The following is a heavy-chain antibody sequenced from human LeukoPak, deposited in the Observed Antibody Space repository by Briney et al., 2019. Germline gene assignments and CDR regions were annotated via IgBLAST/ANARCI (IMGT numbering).Heavy chain of an antibody. V-gene: IGHV3-74*01. CDR2: INSDGSST. CDR3: AKDSSNWALDY. Sequence: GGSLRLSCAASGFTFSSYWMHWVRQAPGKGLVWVSRINSDGSSTSYAESVKGRFTISRDNAKNTLYLQVNSLRAEDTAVYYCAKDSSNWALDYWGQGTMVTVSS. CDR1: GFTFSSYW. J-gene: IGHJ4*02. D-gene: IGHD7-27*01.